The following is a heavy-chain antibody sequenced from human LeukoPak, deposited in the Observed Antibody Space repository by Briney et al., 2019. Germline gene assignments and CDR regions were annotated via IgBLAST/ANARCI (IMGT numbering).Heavy chain of an antibody. J-gene: IGHJ4*02. CDR2: IYTSGST. CDR3: ARGTYYYGSGSYPFDY. Sequence: SETLSLTCTVSGGSISSYYWNWIRQPAGKGLEWIGRIYTSGSTNYNPSLKSRVTMSVDTSKNQFSLKLSSVTAADTAVYYCARGTYYYGSGSYPFDYWGQGTLVTVS. V-gene: IGHV4-4*07. CDR1: GGSISSYY. D-gene: IGHD3-10*01.